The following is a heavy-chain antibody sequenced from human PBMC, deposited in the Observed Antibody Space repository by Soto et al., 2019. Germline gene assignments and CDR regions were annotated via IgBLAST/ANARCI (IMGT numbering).Heavy chain of an antibody. CDR1: GGSISRYY. CDR3: ARDSGWAYSLDY. Sequence: SETLSLTCTVSGGSISRYYWTWIRQAPGKGLECIGYIHYSGSTTYNPSLKSRVTMSVDTSKNQFSLRLTSVTRADTAVYYCARDSGWAYSLDYWGQGALVTVSS. V-gene: IGHV4-59*01. D-gene: IGHD6-19*01. J-gene: IGHJ4*02. CDR2: IHYSGST.